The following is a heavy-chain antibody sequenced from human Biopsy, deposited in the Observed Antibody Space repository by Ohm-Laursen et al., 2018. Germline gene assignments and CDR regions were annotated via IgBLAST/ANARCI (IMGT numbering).Heavy chain of an antibody. CDR3: ARGQDYGGNKAFDI. J-gene: IGHJ3*02. Sequence: SDTLSLTCTVSGGSMIHYYWNWIRQSPGKGLEWIAYIYSSGITNYNPSLKSRLTISIDTSKNQFSLKLNSMTTADTAVYYCARGQDYGGNKAFDIGGQGTKVTVSP. D-gene: IGHD4-23*01. CDR1: GGSMIHYY. V-gene: IGHV4-59*07. CDR2: IYSSGIT.